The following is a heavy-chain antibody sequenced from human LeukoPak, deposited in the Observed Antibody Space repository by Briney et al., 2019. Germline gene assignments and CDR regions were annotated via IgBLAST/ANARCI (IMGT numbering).Heavy chain of an antibody. CDR3: ASIYDSSGYYLGY. V-gene: IGHV1-8*02. CDR2: MNPNSGNT. Sequence: ASVKVSCKASGGTFSSYDINWVRQATGQGLEWMGWMNPNSGNTGYAQKFQGRVTMTRNTSISTAYMELSSLRSEDTAVYYCASIYDSSGYYLGYWGQGTLVTVSS. CDR1: GGTFSSYD. J-gene: IGHJ4*02. D-gene: IGHD3-22*01.